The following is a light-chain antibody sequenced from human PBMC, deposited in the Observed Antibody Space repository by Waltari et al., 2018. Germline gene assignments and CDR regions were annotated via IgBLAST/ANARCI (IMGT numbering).Light chain of an antibody. CDR3: SSYGGSNNVL. V-gene: IGLV2-8*01. CDR1: SRDVGGIDY. J-gene: IGLJ2*01. Sequence: QSALTQPPSASGSPGPPVPISCTGTSRDVGGIDYVPWYQLHPGKAPKLLIYEVAKRPSGVPDRFSGSKSANTASLTVSDLQPEDEADYYCSSYGGSNNVLFGGGTKLTVL. CDR2: EVA.